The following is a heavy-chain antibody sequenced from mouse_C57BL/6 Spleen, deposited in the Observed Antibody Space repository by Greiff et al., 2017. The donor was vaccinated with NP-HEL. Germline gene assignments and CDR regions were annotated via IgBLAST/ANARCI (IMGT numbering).Heavy chain of an antibody. D-gene: IGHD2-4*01. CDR3: ARGRIYYDYDGPHYAMGD. CDR2: IYPGDGDT. CDR1: GYAFSSSW. V-gene: IGHV1-82*01. J-gene: IGHJ4*01. Sequence: VQLQQSGPELVKPGASVKISCKASGYAFSSSWMNWVKQRPGKGLEWIGRIYPGDGDTNYNGKFKGKATLTADKSSSTAYMQLSSLTSVDSAVYFCARGRIYYDYDGPHYAMGDWGQGTTVTVAS.